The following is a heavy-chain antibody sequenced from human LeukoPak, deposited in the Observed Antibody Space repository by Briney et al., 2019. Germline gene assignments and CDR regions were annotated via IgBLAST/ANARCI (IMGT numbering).Heavy chain of an antibody. CDR3: ARAGCSSASCYPYYFDY. Sequence: SETLSLTCTVSGGSIRSYYWSWIRQPPGKGLEWIGYIYYSGSTNYNPSLKSRVTISVDTSKNQFSLKLSSVTAADTAVYYCARAGCSSASCYPYYFDYWGQGTLVTVSS. CDR2: IYYSGST. D-gene: IGHD2-2*01. V-gene: IGHV4-59*01. J-gene: IGHJ4*02. CDR1: GGSIRSYY.